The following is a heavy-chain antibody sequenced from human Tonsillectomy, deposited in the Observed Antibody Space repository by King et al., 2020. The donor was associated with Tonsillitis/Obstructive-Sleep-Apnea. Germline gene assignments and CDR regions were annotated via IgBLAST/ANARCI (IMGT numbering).Heavy chain of an antibody. Sequence: DVQLVESGGGLVQPGGSLRLSCAASGFTFSSYSMNWVRQAPGKGLEWVSYISSGSSTIYYPDSVKGRFTISRDNAKNSLYLQMNSLRDEETAVYYCARADIAADYYYYYMDVWGKGTTVTVSS. D-gene: IGHD6-13*01. CDR3: ARADIAADYYYYYMDV. V-gene: IGHV3-48*02. CDR1: GFTFSSYS. J-gene: IGHJ6*03. CDR2: ISSGSSTI.